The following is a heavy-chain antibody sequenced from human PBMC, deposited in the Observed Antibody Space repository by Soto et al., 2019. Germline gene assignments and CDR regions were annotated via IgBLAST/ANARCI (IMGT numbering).Heavy chain of an antibody. CDR1: GFTFSSYA. Sequence: VQLLESGGGLVQPGGSLRLSCAASGFTFSSYAMSWVRQAPGKGLEWVSTISGSGGSTYNADSVKGRFTISRDNPKNTRYLQMNSLRAEDTAVYYCAKGGYKDYFDYWGQGTLVKVCS. D-gene: IGHD1-1*01. CDR3: AKGGYKDYFDY. CDR2: ISGSGGST. V-gene: IGHV3-23*01. J-gene: IGHJ4*02.